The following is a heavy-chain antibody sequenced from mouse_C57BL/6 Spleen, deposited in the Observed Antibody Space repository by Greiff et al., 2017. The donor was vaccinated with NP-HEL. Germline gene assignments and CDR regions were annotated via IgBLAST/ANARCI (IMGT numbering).Heavy chain of an antibody. D-gene: IGHD2-10*01. J-gene: IGHJ4*01. CDR1: GYTFTSYW. V-gene: IGHV1-52*01. CDR2: IDPSDSET. Sequence: VQLQQPGAELVRPGSSVKLSCKASGYTFTSYWMHWVKQRPIQGLEWIGNIDPSDSETHYNQKFKDKATLTVDKSSSTAYIQLSSLTSEDSAVYYCASLLGYAMDYWGQGTSVTVSS. CDR3: ASLLGYAMDY.